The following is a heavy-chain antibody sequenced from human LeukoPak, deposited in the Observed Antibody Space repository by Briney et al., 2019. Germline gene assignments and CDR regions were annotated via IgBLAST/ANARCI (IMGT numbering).Heavy chain of an antibody. Sequence: PSETLSLTCTASGGSISSYYWSWIRQPPGKGLEWIGHIHFSGSTNYNPSLKSRVTISVDTSKNQLSLKVNSVTAADTAVYYCARGFSGFYGGNASPRFDPWGQGTLVTVSS. CDR2: IHFSGST. V-gene: IGHV4-59*01. D-gene: IGHD4-23*01. CDR3: ARGFSGFYGGNASPRFDP. CDR1: GGSISSYY. J-gene: IGHJ5*02.